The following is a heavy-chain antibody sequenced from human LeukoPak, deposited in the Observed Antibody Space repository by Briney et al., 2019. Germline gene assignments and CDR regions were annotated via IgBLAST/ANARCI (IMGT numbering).Heavy chain of an antibody. CDR2: IYHSGST. V-gene: IGHV4-30-2*01. CDR1: GGSISSGGYS. CDR3: ARASYGDYWGVFDY. D-gene: IGHD4-17*01. J-gene: IGHJ4*02. Sequence: SETLSLTCGVSGGSISSGGYSWSWIRQPPGKGLEWIGYIYHSGSTYYNPSLKSRVTISVDRSKNQFSLKLSSVTAADTAVYYCARASYGDYWGVFDYWGQGTLVTVSS.